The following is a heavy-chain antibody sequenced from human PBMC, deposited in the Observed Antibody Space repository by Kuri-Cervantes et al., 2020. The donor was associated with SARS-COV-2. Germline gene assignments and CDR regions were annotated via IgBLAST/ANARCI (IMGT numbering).Heavy chain of an antibody. D-gene: IGHD6-13*01. V-gene: IGHV4-39*01. CDR3: VRAAAGIYYFDY. Sequence: SETLSLTCTVSGDSISSNSYFWGWIRQPPGRGLEWIGNICYSGSTYYNPSLKSRVTISVDTSKKQFSLKLSSVTAADTAIYYCVRAAAGIYYFDYWGQGTLVTVSS. CDR2: ICYSGST. J-gene: IGHJ4*02. CDR1: GDSISSNSYF.